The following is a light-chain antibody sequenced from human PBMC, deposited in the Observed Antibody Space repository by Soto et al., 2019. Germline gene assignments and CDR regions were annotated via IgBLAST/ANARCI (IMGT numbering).Light chain of an antibody. CDR2: DAS. Sequence: IQMTQSPSTLSASVGDTITSTCRASQSISSWLAWYQQQPGKAPKLLIYDASSLGSGVPSRFSGSGSGTEFTLTISRLQPEDFATYYCQELNSYPRTFGKGSKVDIK. CDR1: QSISSW. V-gene: IGKV1-5*01. J-gene: IGKJ1*01. CDR3: QELNSYPRT.